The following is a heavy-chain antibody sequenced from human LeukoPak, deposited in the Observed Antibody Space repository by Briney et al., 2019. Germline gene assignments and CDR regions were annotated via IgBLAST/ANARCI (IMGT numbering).Heavy chain of an antibody. D-gene: IGHD3-9*01. Sequence: GGSLRLSCAASGFTFSNAWMSWVRQAPGKGLEWVGRIKSKTDGGTTDYAAPVKGRFTISRDDSKNTLYLQMNSLKTEDTAVYYCTTACSPLATHPILTGYYNGDYWGQGTLVTVSS. CDR3: TTACSPLATHPILTGYYNGDY. CDR1: GFTFSNAW. J-gene: IGHJ4*02. CDR2: IKSKTDGGTT. V-gene: IGHV3-15*01.